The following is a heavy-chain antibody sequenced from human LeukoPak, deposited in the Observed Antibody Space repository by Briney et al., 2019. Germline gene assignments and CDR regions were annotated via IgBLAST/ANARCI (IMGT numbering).Heavy chain of an antibody. CDR1: GFSFSSYG. D-gene: IGHD2-2*01. Sequence: GGSLRLSCAASGFSFSSYGMHWVRQAPGKGLEWVAFIRYDGSNKYYADSVKGRFTISRDNSKNTLYLQMNSLRAEDTAVYYCARVMGRYCSSTSCYVDYWGQGTLVTVSS. V-gene: IGHV3-30*02. CDR3: ARVMGRYCSSTSCYVDY. CDR2: IRYDGSNK. J-gene: IGHJ4*02.